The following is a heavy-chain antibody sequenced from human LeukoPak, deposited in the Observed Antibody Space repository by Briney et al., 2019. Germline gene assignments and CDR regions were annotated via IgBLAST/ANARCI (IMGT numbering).Heavy chain of an antibody. Sequence: PGGSLRLSCAVSGFTFKLYWMHWVRQAPGKGPVWVSRINDDGSDTTYADSVKDRFTISRDDAKNMLFLQMNSLRADDTAVYYCAKRIDIAVVPEAATHQAFDVWGQGTMVTVSS. CDR1: GFTFKLYW. D-gene: IGHD2-2*01. CDR2: INDDGSDT. V-gene: IGHV3-74*01. J-gene: IGHJ3*01. CDR3: AKRIDIAVVPEAATHQAFDV.